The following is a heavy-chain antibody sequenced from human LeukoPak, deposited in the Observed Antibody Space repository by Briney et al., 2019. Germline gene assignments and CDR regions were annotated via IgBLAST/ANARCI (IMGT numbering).Heavy chain of an antibody. D-gene: IGHD6-13*01. Sequence: SETLSLTCTVSGGSISSSSYYWGWIRQPPGKGLEWIGSIYYSGSTYYNPSLKSRVTISVDTSKNQFSLKLSSVTAADTAVYYCARAIAAKAPYYFDYWGQGTLVTVSS. CDR3: ARAIAAKAPYYFDY. V-gene: IGHV4-39*07. CDR1: GGSISSSSYY. J-gene: IGHJ4*02. CDR2: IYYSGST.